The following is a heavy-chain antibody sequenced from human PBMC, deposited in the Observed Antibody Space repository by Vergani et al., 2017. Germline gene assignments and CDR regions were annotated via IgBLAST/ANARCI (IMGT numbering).Heavy chain of an antibody. J-gene: IGHJ6*03. V-gene: IGHV4-34*09. D-gene: IGHD1-14*01. CDR2: IYYSGST. Sequence: QVRLQESGPGLVKPSETLSLTCAVYGGSFSGYYWSWIRQPPGKGLEWIGYIYYSGSTYYNPSLKSRVTISVDTSKNQFSLKLSSVTAADTAVYYCARFARTCDWGKXP. CDR3: ARFARTCD. CDR1: GGSFSGYY.